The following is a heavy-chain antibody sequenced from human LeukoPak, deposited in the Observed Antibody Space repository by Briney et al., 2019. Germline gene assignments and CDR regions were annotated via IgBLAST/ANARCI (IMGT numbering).Heavy chain of an antibody. CDR1: GGSISSSNW. V-gene: IGHV4-4*02. Sequence: PSGTLSLTCAVSGGSISSSNWWSWVRQPPGKGLEWIGEIYHSGSTNYNPSLKSRVTISVDKSKNQFSLKLSSVTAADTAVYYCARDHSGYDFSYFDYWGQGTLVTVSS. CDR2: IYHSGST. CDR3: ARDHSGYDFSYFDY. D-gene: IGHD5-12*01. J-gene: IGHJ4*02.